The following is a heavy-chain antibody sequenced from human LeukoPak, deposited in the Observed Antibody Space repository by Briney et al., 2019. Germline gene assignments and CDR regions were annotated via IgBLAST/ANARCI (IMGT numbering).Heavy chain of an antibody. CDR1: GNYW. J-gene: IGHJ4*02. V-gene: IGHV3-74*01. Sequence: GGSLRLSCAASGNYWMHWVRQAPGKGLVWVSHINSDGSWTSYADSVKGRFTISRDNAKNTVYLQMNSLRAEDTAVYYCVSFYETYWGRGTLVTVSS. CDR2: INSDGSWT. CDR3: VSFYETY. D-gene: IGHD2/OR15-2a*01.